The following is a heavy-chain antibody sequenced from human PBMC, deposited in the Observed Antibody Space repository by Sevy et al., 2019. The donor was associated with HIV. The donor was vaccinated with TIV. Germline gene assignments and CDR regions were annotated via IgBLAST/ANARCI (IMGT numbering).Heavy chain of an antibody. D-gene: IGHD6-13*01. CDR2: ISAYNGNT. CDR3: ARVVVAAAGSDYFDY. CDR1: GYTFTSYG. J-gene: IGHJ4*02. Sequence: ASVKVSCKASGYTFTSYGISWVRQAPGQGLEWMGWISAYNGNTNYAQKLQGRVTMTTDTSTGTAYMELRSLRSDDTAVYYCARVVVAAAGSDYFDYWGQGTLVTVSS. V-gene: IGHV1-18*01.